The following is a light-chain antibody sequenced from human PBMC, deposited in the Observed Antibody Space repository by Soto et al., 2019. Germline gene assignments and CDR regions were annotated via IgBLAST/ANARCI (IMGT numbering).Light chain of an antibody. CDR2: RNS. CDR3: QSYDSSLSGSV. V-gene: IGLV1-40*01. CDR1: SSNIGAGYD. J-gene: IGLJ3*02. Sequence: QSVLTQRPSVSGAPGQRVTISCTGSSSNIGAGYDVHWYQQLPGTAPKLLIYRNSNRPSGVPDRVSGSKSGTSASLAITGLQAEDEADYYCQSYDSSLSGSVFGGGTKLTVL.